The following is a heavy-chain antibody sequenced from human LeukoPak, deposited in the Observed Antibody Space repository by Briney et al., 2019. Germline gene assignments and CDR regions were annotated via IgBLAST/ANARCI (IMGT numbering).Heavy chain of an antibody. CDR2: IYYSGST. J-gene: IGHJ6*03. V-gene: IGHV4-59*12. CDR3: AREGNKFRPGSRGGPATTYYMDV. Sequence: PSETLSLTCTVSGGSISSYYWSWIRQPPGKGLEWIGYIYYSGSTNYNPSLKSRVTMSVDTSKNQFSLKLSSVTAADTAVYYCAREGNKFRPGSRGGPATTYYMDVWGKGTTVTVSS. CDR1: GGSISSYY. D-gene: IGHD1/OR15-1a*01.